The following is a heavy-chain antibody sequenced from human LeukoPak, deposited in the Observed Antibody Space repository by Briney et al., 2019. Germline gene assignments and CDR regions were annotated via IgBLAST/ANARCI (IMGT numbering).Heavy chain of an antibody. D-gene: IGHD6-13*01. V-gene: IGHV3-30*18. CDR1: GFTFSSYG. Sequence: GGSLRLSCAASGFTFSSYGMHWVRQAPGKGLEWVAVISYDGSNKYYADSVKGRFTISRDNSKNTLYLQMNSLRAEDTAVYYCAKDILIAAVQWDGMDVWGQGTTVTVSS. J-gene: IGHJ6*02. CDR3: AKDILIAAVQWDGMDV. CDR2: ISYDGSNK.